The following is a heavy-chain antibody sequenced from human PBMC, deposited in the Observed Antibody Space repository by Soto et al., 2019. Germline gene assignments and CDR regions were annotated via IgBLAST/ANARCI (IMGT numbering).Heavy chain of an antibody. D-gene: IGHD3-16*02. J-gene: IGHJ5*02. CDR3: ARDADNYDYVWGSYRYWFDP. Sequence: GGSLRLSCAASGFTFSSYWMSWVRQAPGKGLEWVANIKQDGSEKYYVDSVKGRFTISRDNAKNSLYLQMNSLRAEDTAVYYCARDADNYDYVWGSYRYWFDPWGQGTLVTVSS. V-gene: IGHV3-7*01. CDR1: GFTFSSYW. CDR2: IKQDGSEK.